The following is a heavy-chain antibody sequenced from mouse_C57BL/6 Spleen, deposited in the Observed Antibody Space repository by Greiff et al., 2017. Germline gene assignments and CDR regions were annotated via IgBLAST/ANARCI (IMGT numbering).Heavy chain of an antibody. CDR2: IDPSDSYT. J-gene: IGHJ1*03. D-gene: IGHD2-3*01. Sequence: QVQLQQPGAELVKPGASVKLSCKASGYTFTSYWMQWVKQRPGQGLEWIGEIDPSDSYTNYNQKFKGKATLTVDTSSSPAYMQLSSLTSEDSAVYYCARWLLDWYFDVWGTGTTVTVSS. CDR1: GYTFTSYW. CDR3: ARWLLDWYFDV. V-gene: IGHV1-50*01.